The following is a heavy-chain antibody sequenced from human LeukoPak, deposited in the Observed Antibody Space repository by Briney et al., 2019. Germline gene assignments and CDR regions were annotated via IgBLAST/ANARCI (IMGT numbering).Heavy chain of an antibody. D-gene: IGHD7-27*01. CDR2: IWYDGSDK. CDR1: GFTFRNFG. J-gene: IGHJ2*01. V-gene: IGHV3-33*01. CDR3: ARDRNWATRNWYVDL. Sequence: HTGRSLRLSCAASGFTFRNFGMHWVRQAPGKGLEWVGVIWYDGSDKRYIDSVKGRFTFSRDNSKNMFYLQMNSLRAEDTAVYYCARDRNWATRNWYVDLWGPGTLVTVSS.